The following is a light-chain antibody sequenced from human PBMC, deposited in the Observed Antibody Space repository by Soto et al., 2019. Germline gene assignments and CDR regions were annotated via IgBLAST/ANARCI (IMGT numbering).Light chain of an antibody. Sequence: EIVMKQSPATLSVSPGERATLSCRASQGVTSSFLAWYQQRPGQAPRLVIYGASSRATGIPDRFSGSGSGTDFTLTISRLEPEDFAVYYCQQYGSSPQTFGQGTKVDIK. CDR3: QQYGSSPQT. CDR2: GAS. J-gene: IGKJ1*01. CDR1: QGVTSSF. V-gene: IGKV3-20*01.